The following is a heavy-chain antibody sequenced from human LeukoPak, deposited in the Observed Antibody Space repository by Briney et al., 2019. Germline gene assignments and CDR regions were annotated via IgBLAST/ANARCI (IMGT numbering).Heavy chain of an antibody. J-gene: IGHJ4*02. CDR3: ALLAVASDFDY. CDR1: GFPFIIYE. V-gene: IGHV3-48*03. D-gene: IGHD6-19*01. CDR2: IASSGTTR. Sequence: PGGSLRLSCGVFGFPFIIYEMNWVRQAPGKGLEWVSNIASSGTTRYYADSVKGRFSISRDNAKGSLYLQMNRLRVEDTAVYYCALLAVASDFDYWGQGALVTGSS.